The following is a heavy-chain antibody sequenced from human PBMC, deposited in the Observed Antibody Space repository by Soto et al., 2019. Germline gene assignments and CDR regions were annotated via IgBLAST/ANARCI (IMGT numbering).Heavy chain of an antibody. Sequence: EVQLVESGGGLVKPGGSLRLSCAASGFTFSSYSMNWVRQAPGKGLEWVSSISSSSSYIYYADSVKGRFTISRDNAKNSPYLQMNSLRAEDTAVYYCARELAXDYGGNKGPDYWGQGTLVTVSS. CDR3: ARELAXDYGGNKGPDY. J-gene: IGHJ4*02. CDR1: GFTFSSYS. CDR2: ISSSSSYI. D-gene: IGHD4-17*01. V-gene: IGHV3-21*01.